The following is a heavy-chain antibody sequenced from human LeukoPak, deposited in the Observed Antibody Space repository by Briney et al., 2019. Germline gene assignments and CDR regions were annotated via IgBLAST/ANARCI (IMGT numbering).Heavy chain of an antibody. CDR3: ARSTYCSSSSCYGLDD. D-gene: IGHD2-2*01. CDR1: GYTFTCYY. CDR2: INPNIAGT. J-gene: IGHJ6*02. Sequence: ASVKVSCKASGYTFTCYYIHWVRQAPGQGLEWMGWINPNIAGTSYAQKFQGRVTIVRDTSITTAYMELSSLRSDDTAVYYCARSTYCSSSSCYGLDDWGQGTTVTVSS. V-gene: IGHV1-2*02.